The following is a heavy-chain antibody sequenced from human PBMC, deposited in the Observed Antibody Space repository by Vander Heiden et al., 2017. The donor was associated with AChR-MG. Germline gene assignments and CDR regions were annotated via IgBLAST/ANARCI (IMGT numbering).Heavy chain of an antibody. D-gene: IGHD3-3*01. CDR3: ARGEEGDDFWNGRSDY. CDR1: GGRFSHYA. Sequence: QVQLLQSGAEVKKPGSSVKVSCKASGGRFSHYAINWLRQAPGQGLGWMGGIIPIFGTANYAQKFQGRVTITADESTTTVYMELSSLRSEDTAVYYCARGEEGDDFWNGRSDYWGQGTQVTVSP. J-gene: IGHJ4*02. V-gene: IGHV1-69*01. CDR2: IIPIFGTA.